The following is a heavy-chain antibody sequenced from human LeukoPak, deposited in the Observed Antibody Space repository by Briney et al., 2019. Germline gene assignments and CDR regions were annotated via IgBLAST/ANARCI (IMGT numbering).Heavy chain of an antibody. J-gene: IGHJ4*02. CDR3: AASEVRFLEWLLLDY. V-gene: IGHV3-30-3*01. D-gene: IGHD3-3*01. Sequence: GGSLRLSCAASGFTFSSYAMHWVRQAPGKGLEWVAVISYDGSNKYYADSVKGRFTISRDNSKNTLYLQMNSLRAEDTAVYYCAASEVRFLEWLLLDYWGQGTLVTVSS. CDR2: ISYDGSNK. CDR1: GFTFSSYA.